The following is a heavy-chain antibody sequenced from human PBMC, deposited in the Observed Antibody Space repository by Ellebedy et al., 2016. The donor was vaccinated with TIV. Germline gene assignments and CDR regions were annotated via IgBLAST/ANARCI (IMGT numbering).Heavy chain of an antibody. Sequence: SETLSLXXTVSGGSISSGGYYWSWIRQHPGKGLGWIGYIYHSGSTYYNPSLKSRVTISVDRSKNQFSLKLSSVTAADTAVYYCARGDADYDILTGSPSYGMDVWGQGTTVTVSS. J-gene: IGHJ6*02. CDR3: ARGDADYDILTGSPSYGMDV. D-gene: IGHD3-9*01. CDR1: GGSISSGGYY. CDR2: IYHSGST. V-gene: IGHV4-30-2*01.